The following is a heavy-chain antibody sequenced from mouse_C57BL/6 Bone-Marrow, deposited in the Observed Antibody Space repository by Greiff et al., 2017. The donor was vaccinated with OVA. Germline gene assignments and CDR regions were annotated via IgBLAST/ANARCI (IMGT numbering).Heavy chain of an antibody. J-gene: IGHJ2*01. Sequence: QVQLKESGAELVKPGASVKMSCKASGYTFTTYPIEWMKQTHGKSLEWIGNFHPYNDDTKYNEKFKGKATLTVEKSSSTVYLELSRLTSDDSAVYYCALHYDYGKTYFDYWGQGTTLTVSS. CDR2: FHPYNDDT. CDR1: GYTFTTYP. CDR3: ALHYDYGKTYFDY. V-gene: IGHV1-47*01. D-gene: IGHD2-4*01.